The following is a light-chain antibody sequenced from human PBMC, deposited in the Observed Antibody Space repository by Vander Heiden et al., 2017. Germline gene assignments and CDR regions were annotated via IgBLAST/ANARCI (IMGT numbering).Light chain of an antibody. Sequence: QSVLTQPPSASGPPGQGVTIACSGSSFNIASNYVCWYLQLPGTAPKLLIYRNNQRPSGVPDRFSGSKSGTSASLAISGLRSEDEADYYCAAWDDSLSGRVFGGGTKLTVL. CDR1: SFNIASNY. J-gene: IGLJ3*02. V-gene: IGLV1-47*01. CDR3: AAWDDSLSGRV. CDR2: RNN.